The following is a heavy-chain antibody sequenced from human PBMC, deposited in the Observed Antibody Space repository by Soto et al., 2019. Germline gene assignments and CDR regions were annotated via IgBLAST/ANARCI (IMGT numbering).Heavy chain of an antibody. CDR2: INPILSMS. Sequence: QVQLVQSGAEVKRPGSSVKVSCKASGDTFTFYSINWVRQAPGLGLEWMGRINPILSMSNYAQRFQGRVTRTADKPTSTAYMELSSLRSEDTAIYYCASSYGSGYRAFDYWGQGALVTVSS. V-gene: IGHV1-69*02. CDR3: ASSYGSGYRAFDY. J-gene: IGHJ4*02. CDR1: GDTFTFYS. D-gene: IGHD3-10*01.